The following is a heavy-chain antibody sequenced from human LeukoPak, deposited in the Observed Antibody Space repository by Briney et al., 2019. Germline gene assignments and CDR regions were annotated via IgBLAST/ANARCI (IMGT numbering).Heavy chain of an antibody. D-gene: IGHD7-27*01. CDR1: GYTFTSYD. V-gene: IGHV1-8*01. Sequence: ASVKVSCKASGYTFTSYDFNWVRQATGQRPEWMGWMSPNSGDTGYTQKFQDRVTMTRNTSISTAYMELSSLRSDDTAVYYCARGPPNWGYDYWGPGTLVTVSS. J-gene: IGHJ4*02. CDR3: ARGPPNWGYDY. CDR2: MSPNSGDT.